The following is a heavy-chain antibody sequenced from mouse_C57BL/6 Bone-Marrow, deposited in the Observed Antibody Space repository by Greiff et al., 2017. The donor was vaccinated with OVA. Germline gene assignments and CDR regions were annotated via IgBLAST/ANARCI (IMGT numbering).Heavy chain of an antibody. V-gene: IGHV7-3*01. CDR3: AREPPWFAY. J-gene: IGHJ3*01. Sequence: EVKLMESGGGLVQPGGSLSLSCAASGFTFTDYYMSWVRQPPGKALEWLGFIRNKANGYTTEYSASVKGRFTISRDNSQSILYLQMNALRAEDSATYYCAREPPWFAYWGQGTLVTVSA. CDR1: GFTFTDYY. CDR2: IRNKANGYTT.